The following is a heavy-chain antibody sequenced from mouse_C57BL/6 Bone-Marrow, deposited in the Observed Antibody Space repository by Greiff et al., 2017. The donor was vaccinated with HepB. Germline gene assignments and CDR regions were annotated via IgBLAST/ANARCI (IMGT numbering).Heavy chain of an antibody. J-gene: IGHJ4*01. CDR3: ARDADWYYAMDY. Sequence: EVKLVESGGGLVQSGRSLRLSCATSGFTFSDFYMEWVRQAPGKGLEWIAASRNKANDYTTEYSTSVKGRFTVSRDTSKSIIYLQMNALRAEDTAIYYCARDADWYYAMDYWGQGTSVTVSS. CDR1: GFTFSDFY. V-gene: IGHV7-1*01. D-gene: IGHD4-1*01. CDR2: SRNKANDYTT.